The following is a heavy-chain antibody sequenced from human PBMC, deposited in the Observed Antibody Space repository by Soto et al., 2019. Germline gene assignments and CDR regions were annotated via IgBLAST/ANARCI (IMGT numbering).Heavy chain of an antibody. CDR3: ARDPAIQSRKFDYGLDV. Sequence: GGSLRLSCAVSGFTFSSYEMNWVRQAPGKGLEWVSYIGTSGKTIYYADSVRGRFTISRDNDKNSLYLQMNSLRAEDTAVYFCARDPAIQSRKFDYGLDVWGRGTTVTVSS. J-gene: IGHJ6*02. D-gene: IGHD5-18*01. CDR2: IGTSGKTI. CDR1: GFTFSSYE. V-gene: IGHV3-48*03.